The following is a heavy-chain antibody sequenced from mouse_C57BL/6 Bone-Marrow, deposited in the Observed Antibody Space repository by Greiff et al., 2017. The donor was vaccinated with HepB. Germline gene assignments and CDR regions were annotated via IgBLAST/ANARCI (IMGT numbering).Heavy chain of an antibody. D-gene: IGHD1-1*01. V-gene: IGHV10-1*01. Sequence: EVQGVESGGGLVQPKGSLKLSCAASGFSFNTYAMNWVRQAPGKGLEWVARIRSKSNNYATYYADSVKDRFTISRDDSESMLYLQMNNLKTEDTAMYYCVRPLRYPAWFAYWGQGTLVTVSA. CDR1: GFSFNTYA. CDR3: VRPLRYPAWFAY. J-gene: IGHJ3*01. CDR2: IRSKSNNYAT.